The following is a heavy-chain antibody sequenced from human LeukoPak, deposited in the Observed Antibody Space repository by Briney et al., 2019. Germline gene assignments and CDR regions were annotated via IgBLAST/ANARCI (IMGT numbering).Heavy chain of an antibody. CDR3: ARGSGSYYVGLDY. CDR2: LYTGGDT. V-gene: IGHV3-53*05. CDR1: GFSFSAHY. J-gene: IGHJ4*02. D-gene: IGHD1-26*01. Sequence: GGSLRLSCAVSGFSFSAHYMSWVRQAPGKGLECVSFLYTGGDTYYADSAKGRFTISRDNSKNTLYLQMNSLRAEDTAVYYCARGSGSYYVGLDYWGQGTLVTVSS.